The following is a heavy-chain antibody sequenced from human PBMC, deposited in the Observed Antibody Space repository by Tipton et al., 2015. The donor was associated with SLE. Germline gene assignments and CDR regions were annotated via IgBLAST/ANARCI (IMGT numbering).Heavy chain of an antibody. CDR3: ARGMVQGVIPFDP. J-gene: IGHJ5*02. CDR1: GGSISSSSYY. D-gene: IGHD3-10*01. V-gene: IGHV4-39*07. Sequence: TLSLTCTVSGGSISSSSYYWGWIRQPPGKGLEWIGSIYYSGSTNYNPSLKSRVTISVDTSKNQFSLKLSSVTAADTAVYYCARGMVQGVIPFDPWGQGTLVTVSS. CDR2: IYYSGST.